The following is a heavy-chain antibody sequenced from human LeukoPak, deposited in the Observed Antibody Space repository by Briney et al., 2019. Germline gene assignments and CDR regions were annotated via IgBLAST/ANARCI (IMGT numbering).Heavy chain of an antibody. J-gene: IGHJ4*02. CDR1: GFTFSSYA. CDR3: AKGSGPTCYSPFDY. V-gene: IGHV3-23*01. Sequence: PGGPLRLSCAASGFTFSSYAMGWVRQAPGKGLQWVSAISGSDDIAFYAGSVKGRFTISRDNSRNTLYLQMNSLGAEDTALYYCAKGSGPTCYSPFDYWGQGTLVTVSS. D-gene: IGHD2-15*01. CDR2: ISGSDDIA.